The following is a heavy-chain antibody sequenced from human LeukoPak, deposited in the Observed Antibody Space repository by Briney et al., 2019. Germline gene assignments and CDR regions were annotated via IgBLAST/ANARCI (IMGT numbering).Heavy chain of an antibody. Sequence: SETLSLTCAAYGGSFSGYYWSWIRQPPGKGLEWIGEINHSGSTNYNPSLKSRVTISVDTSKNQFSLKLSSVTAADTAVYYCARHPMVGAEPFDYWGQGILVTVSS. J-gene: IGHJ4*02. D-gene: IGHD3-10*01. CDR1: GGSFSGYY. V-gene: IGHV4-34*01. CDR2: INHSGST. CDR3: ARHPMVGAEPFDY.